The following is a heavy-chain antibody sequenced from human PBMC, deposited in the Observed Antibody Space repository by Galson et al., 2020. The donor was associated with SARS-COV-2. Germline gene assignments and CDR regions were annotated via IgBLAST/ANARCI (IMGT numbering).Heavy chain of an antibody. D-gene: IGHD3-9*01. J-gene: IGHJ3*02. CDR2: ISYDGSNK. V-gene: IGHV3-30*03. CDR1: GFTFSSYG. CDR3: ARDDDILTGYYLGAFDI. Sequence: GESLKISCAASGFTFSSYGMHWVRQAPGKGLEWVAVISYDGSNKYYADSVKGRFTISRDNSKNTLYLQMNSLRAEDMAVYYCARDDDILTGYYLGAFDIWGQGTMVTVSS.